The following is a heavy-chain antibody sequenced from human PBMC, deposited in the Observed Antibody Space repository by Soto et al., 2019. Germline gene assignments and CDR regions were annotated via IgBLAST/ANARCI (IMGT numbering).Heavy chain of an antibody. Sequence: GGSLRLACTASGFDFGDYDMSWIRQAPGKGLEWVSYIDSDDGTTYYTDSVKGRFTISRDNAKNSLYLQMNSLRVEDTALYYCVRPYYSSSWFPFDRWGQGTLVTVSS. D-gene: IGHD6-13*01. CDR3: VRPYYSSSWFPFDR. CDR2: IDSDDGTT. J-gene: IGHJ4*02. CDR1: GFDFGDYD. V-gene: IGHV3-11*01.